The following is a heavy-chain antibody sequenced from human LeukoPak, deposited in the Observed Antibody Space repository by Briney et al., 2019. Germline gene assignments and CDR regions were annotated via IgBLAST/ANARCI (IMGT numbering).Heavy chain of an antibody. V-gene: IGHV4-39*01. Sequence: PSETLSLTCTVSGGSISSSSYYWGWIRQPPGKGLEWIGSIYYSGSTYYNPSLKSRVTISVDTSKNQFSLKLSSVTAADTAVYYCASAYCSGGSCYKSDFDYWGQGTLVTVSS. D-gene: IGHD2-15*01. CDR3: ASAYCSGGSCYKSDFDY. J-gene: IGHJ4*02. CDR2: IYYSGST. CDR1: GGSISSSSYY.